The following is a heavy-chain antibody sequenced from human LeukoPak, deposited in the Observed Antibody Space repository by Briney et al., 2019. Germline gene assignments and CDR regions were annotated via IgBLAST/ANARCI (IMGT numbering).Heavy chain of an antibody. CDR1: GGSISSSSYY. V-gene: IGHV4-39*07. D-gene: IGHD4-17*01. J-gene: IGHJ5*02. CDR2: IYYSGST. CDR3: ARGPTHDYGDHNWFDP. Sequence: PSETLSLTCTVSGGSISSSSYYWGWIRQPPGKGLEWIGSIYYSGSTYYNPSLKSRVTISVDTSKNQFSLRLSSVTAADTAVYYCARGPTHDYGDHNWFDPWGQGTLVTVSS.